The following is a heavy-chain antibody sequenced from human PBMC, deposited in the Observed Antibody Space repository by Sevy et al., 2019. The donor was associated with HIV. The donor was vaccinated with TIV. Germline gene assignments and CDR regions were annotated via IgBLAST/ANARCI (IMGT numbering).Heavy chain of an antibody. V-gene: IGHV1-18*01. J-gene: IGHJ4*02. D-gene: IGHD2-21*02. CDR3: AREKDPYCGGDWYYGY. CDR2: ISAYNANT. CDR1: GYTFTSYG. Sequence: ASVKVSCKASGYTFTSYGITWVRQAPGQGLEWMGWISAYNANTNYAQKLQGRVTMTTDTSTSTAYMELRSLRSDDTAVYYCAREKDPYCGGDWYYGYWGQGTLVTVSA.